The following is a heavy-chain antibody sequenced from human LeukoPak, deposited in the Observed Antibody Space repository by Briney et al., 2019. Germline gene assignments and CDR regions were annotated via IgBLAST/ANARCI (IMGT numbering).Heavy chain of an antibody. CDR3: AKDRGGYSYGLYDY. Sequence: GGSLRLSCAASGFTFSSYGMLWVRQAPGKGLEWVAVISYDGSNKYYADSVKGRFTISRDNSKNTLYLQMNSLRAEDTAVYYCAKDRGGYSYGLYDYWGQGTLVTVSS. CDR2: ISYDGSNK. CDR1: GFTFSSYG. V-gene: IGHV3-30*18. J-gene: IGHJ4*02. D-gene: IGHD5-18*01.